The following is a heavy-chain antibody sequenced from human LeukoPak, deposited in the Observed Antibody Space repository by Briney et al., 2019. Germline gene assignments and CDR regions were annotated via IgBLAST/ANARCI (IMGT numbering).Heavy chain of an antibody. D-gene: IGHD2-15*01. J-gene: IGHJ6*02. Sequence: GGSLRLSCAASGFTFSTYAMSWVRQAPGKGLEWVSAISGSGGNTNYADSVKGRFTISRDNSKNTLYLQMSSLRAEDTAVYFCVRGYSFGPYGMDVWGQGTTVTVSS. CDR1: GFTFSTYA. CDR2: ISGSGGNT. V-gene: IGHV3-23*01. CDR3: VRGYSFGPYGMDV.